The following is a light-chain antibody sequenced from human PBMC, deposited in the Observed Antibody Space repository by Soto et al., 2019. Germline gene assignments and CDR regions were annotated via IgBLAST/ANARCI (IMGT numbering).Light chain of an antibody. CDR2: SDN. CDR3: AAWDDALSGPV. V-gene: IGLV1-44*01. CDR1: SSNIGSGP. J-gene: IGLJ2*01. Sequence: QSVLTQPPSASGTPGQRVTISCSGSSSNIGSGPVNWYQQLPGTAPQLLIYSDNQRPSGVPDRFSASKSGTSASLAISGLQSEDEADYHCAAWDDALSGPVFGGGTKVTVL.